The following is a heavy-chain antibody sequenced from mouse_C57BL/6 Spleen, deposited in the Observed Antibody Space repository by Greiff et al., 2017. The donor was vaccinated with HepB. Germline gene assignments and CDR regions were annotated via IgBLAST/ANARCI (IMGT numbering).Heavy chain of an antibody. D-gene: IGHD1-2*01. J-gene: IGHJ4*01. CDR1: GYTFTSYW. V-gene: IGHV1-64*01. Sequence: QVQLQQPGAELVKPGASVKLSCKASGYTFTSYWMHWVMQRPGQGLEWIGMIHPNSGSTNYNEKFKSKATLTVDKSSSTAYMQLSSLTSEDSAVYYCARGPYGYYAMDYWGQGTSVTVSS. CDR2: IHPNSGST. CDR3: ARGPYGYYAMDY.